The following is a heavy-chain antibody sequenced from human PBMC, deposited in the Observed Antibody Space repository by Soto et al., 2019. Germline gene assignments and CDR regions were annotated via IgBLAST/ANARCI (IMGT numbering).Heavy chain of an antibody. J-gene: IGHJ5*02. CDR1: GLTFNRYW. CDR2: INTDGTNS. Sequence: GGSLRLSCAASGLTFNRYWMHWVRHAPGKWLVWVSHINTDGTNSNYADSVKGRFTISRDNAKSTLFLQMNSLRDEDTAVYYCAREFCSGGNCYTYYFDPWGQGIPVTVSS. D-gene: IGHD2-15*01. V-gene: IGHV3-74*01. CDR3: AREFCSGGNCYTYYFDP.